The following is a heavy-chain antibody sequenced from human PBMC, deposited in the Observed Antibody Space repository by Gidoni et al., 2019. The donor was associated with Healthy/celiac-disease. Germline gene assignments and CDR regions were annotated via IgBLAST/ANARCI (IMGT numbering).Heavy chain of an antibody. J-gene: IGHJ4*02. D-gene: IGHD3-22*01. CDR2: ISYDGSNK. V-gene: IGHV3-30-3*01. CDR3: ARDQYYYDNIGSIRPDY. CDR1: GFTLSSYA. Sequence: QVQLVESGGGVVQPGRSLRISCAASGFTLSSYAMHWVRPAPGKGLEWVAVISYDGSNKYYADSVKGRFTISRDNSKNTLYLQMNSLRAEDTAVYYCARDQYYYDNIGSIRPDYWGQGTLVTVSS.